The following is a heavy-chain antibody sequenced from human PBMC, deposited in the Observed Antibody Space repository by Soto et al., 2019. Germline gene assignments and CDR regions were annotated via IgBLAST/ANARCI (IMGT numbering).Heavy chain of an antibody. Sequence: GGSLRLSCAASGFTFSSYSMNWDRQAAGKGLEWVSSISSSSSYIYYAGSVKGRFTINRDNAKNSLYLQMNSLRAEATAVYYCAREYSVEMATADYYYGIDVWGQGTTVTVSS. D-gene: IGHD5-18*01. CDR3: AREYSVEMATADYYYGIDV. CDR1: GFTFSSYS. V-gene: IGHV3-21*01. CDR2: ISSSSSYI. J-gene: IGHJ6*02.